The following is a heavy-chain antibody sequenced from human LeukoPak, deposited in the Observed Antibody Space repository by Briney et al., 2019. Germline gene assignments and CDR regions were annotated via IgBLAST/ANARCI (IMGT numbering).Heavy chain of an antibody. CDR3: AKSDWFDP. V-gene: IGHV3-74*03. CDR1: GFTLKNHW. CDR2: SKYDGSTA. Sequence: GESLRLSCETSGFTLKNHWMSWLRRAPGKGLEWVSRSKYDGSTAMYAESVKGRFTISRDNARGTLYLQMDSLRVDDTAVYYCAKSDWFDPCGRGILVTASS. J-gene: IGHJ5*02.